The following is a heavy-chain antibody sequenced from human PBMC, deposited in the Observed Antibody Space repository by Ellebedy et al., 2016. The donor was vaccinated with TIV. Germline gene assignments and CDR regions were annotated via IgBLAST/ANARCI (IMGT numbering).Heavy chain of an antibody. Sequence: GESLKISCAASGFTFSSSAMHWVRQAPGTGLEWVAVISYDGSTKHYADSVKGRFTISRDNSKNTLSLQMNSLSAEDTAGYYCARGVGSSGYYAYIDYWGQGTLVTVSP. CDR3: ARGVGSSGYYAYIDY. D-gene: IGHD3-22*01. CDR1: GFTFSSSA. J-gene: IGHJ4*02. CDR2: ISYDGSTK. V-gene: IGHV3-30*01.